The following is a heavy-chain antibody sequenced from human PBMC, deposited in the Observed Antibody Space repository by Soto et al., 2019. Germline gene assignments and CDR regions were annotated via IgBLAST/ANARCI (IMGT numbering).Heavy chain of an antibody. V-gene: IGHV4-34*01. Sequence: TSETLSLTCVVYGWSFSGYYWSWIRQPPGKGLEWIGEINHSGSTNYNPSLKSRVTISVDTSKNQFSLKLSSVTAADTAVYYCARAYGGNVFEYWGQGTLVTVSS. CDR3: ARAYGGNVFEY. CDR2: INHSGST. J-gene: IGHJ4*02. D-gene: IGHD4-17*01. CDR1: GWSFSGYY.